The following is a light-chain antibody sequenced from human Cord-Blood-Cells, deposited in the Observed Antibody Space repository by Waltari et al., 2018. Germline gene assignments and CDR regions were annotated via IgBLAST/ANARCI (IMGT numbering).Light chain of an antibody. J-gene: IGLJ2*01. Sequence: QSALTQPASVSGSPGQSLTISCTGTSSDVGSHNLVSWYQQHPGKAPKPMIYEGSKRPSGVANGFTGFKSGNTASLTIPGLQAEDEADYYCCSYAGSSTVVFGGGTKLTVL. V-gene: IGLV2-23*01. CDR2: EGS. CDR3: CSYAGSSTVV. CDR1: SSDVGSHNL.